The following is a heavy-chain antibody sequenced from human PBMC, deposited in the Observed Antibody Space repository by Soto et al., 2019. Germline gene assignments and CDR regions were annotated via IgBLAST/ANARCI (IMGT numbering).Heavy chain of an antibody. D-gene: IGHD3-10*01. Sequence: PSETLSLTCTVSGGSISSGDYYWSWIRQPPGKGLEWIGYIYYSGSTYYNPSLKSRVTISVDTSKDQFPLKLSSVTAADTAVYYCARTSPRGSGTWFDPWGQGTLVTISS. V-gene: IGHV4-30-4*01. CDR1: GGSISSGDYY. J-gene: IGHJ5*02. CDR3: ARTSPRGSGTWFDP. CDR2: IYYSGST.